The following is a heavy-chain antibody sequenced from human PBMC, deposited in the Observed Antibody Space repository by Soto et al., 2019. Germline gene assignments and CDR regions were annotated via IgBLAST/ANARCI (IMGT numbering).Heavy chain of an antibody. CDR3: ARAFKGGYYSMDV. CDR1: GGSISSYY. V-gene: IGHV4-59*01. J-gene: IGHJ6*03. D-gene: IGHD3-16*01. CDR2: IYYTGST. Sequence: LPETLSLTCTVSGGSISSYYWSWIRQPPGKGLEWIGYIYYTGSTTYNPSLKSRVTISIDTAKNQFSLRLSSVTAADTAVYYCARAFKGGYYSMDVWGKGTTVTVSS.